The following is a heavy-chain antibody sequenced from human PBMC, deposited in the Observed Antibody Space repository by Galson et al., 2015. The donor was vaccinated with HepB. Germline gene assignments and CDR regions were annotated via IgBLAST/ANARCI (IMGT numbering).Heavy chain of an antibody. V-gene: IGHV3-9*01. CDR3: AKDVSYYYGSGSYYWNYYGMDV. Sequence: SPRLSCAASGFTFDDYAMHWVRQAPGKGLEWVSGISWNSGSIGYADSVKGRFTISRDNAKNSLYLQMNSLRAEDTALYYCAKDVSYYYGSGSYYWNYYGMDVWGQGTTVTVSS. D-gene: IGHD3-10*01. J-gene: IGHJ6*02. CDR2: ISWNSGSI. CDR1: GFTFDDYA.